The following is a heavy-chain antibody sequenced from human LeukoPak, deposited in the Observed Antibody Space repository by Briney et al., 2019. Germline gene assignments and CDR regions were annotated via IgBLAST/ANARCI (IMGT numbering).Heavy chain of an antibody. V-gene: IGHV3-23*01. J-gene: IGHJ4*02. Sequence: AGSMRLSSAASGSTSSSYAMSWVRQAAERVLEWVSAINGSGGRTYYADSVEGRFTISRDNSKNTLCLQMNSVRAEDTAVYDCAKDWFCSGGSCNYYFDYWGQGTLVTVSS. CDR2: INGSGGRT. CDR1: GSTSSSYA. D-gene: IGHD2-15*01. CDR3: AKDWFCSGGSCNYYFDY.